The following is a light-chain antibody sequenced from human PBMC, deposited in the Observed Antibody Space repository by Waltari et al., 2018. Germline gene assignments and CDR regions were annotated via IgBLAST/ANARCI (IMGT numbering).Light chain of an antibody. V-gene: IGLV1-47*01. Sequence: QSVLTQPPSASGTPGQRVTISCSGSSSNIGSNYVYWYQQLPGTAPKLLTYRNDHRRAGVPARVSGSKAGASASLAISGLRSEEEANYYCAAWDDSLREVFGGGTRLTVL. CDR2: RND. CDR1: SSNIGSNY. CDR3: AAWDDSLREV. J-gene: IGLJ3*02.